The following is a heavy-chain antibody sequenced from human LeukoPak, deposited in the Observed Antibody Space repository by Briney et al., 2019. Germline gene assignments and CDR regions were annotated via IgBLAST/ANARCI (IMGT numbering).Heavy chain of an antibody. V-gene: IGHV3-21*01. Sequence: PGGSLRLSCAASGFTFSSYSMNWVRQAPGKGLEWVSSISSSSSYIYHADSVKGRFTISRDNAKNSLYLQMDSLRAEDTAVYYCARGTYYYDSSGYGIFDYWGQGTLVTVSS. CDR2: ISSSSSYI. J-gene: IGHJ4*02. D-gene: IGHD3-22*01. CDR3: ARGTYYYDSSGYGIFDY. CDR1: GFTFSSYS.